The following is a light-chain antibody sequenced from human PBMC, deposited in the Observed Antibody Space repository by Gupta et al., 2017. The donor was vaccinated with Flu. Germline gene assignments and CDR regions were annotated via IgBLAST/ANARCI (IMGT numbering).Light chain of an antibody. CDR2: KVS. J-gene: IGKJ2*01. CDR3: MQGTHWPYT. V-gene: IGKV2-30*01. CDR1: QSLVYGVGNTY. Sequence: DVVMTQSPLSLPVTLGQPASISCRSSQSLVYGVGNTYLNWYQQRPGQSPRRLIYKVSNRDSGVPERFSGSRSGTDFTLKISRVEAEDVGLYYCMQGTHWPYTFGQGTKLEIK.